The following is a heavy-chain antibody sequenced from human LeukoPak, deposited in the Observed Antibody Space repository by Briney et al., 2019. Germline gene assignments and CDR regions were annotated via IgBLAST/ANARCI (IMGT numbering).Heavy chain of an antibody. CDR2: IYTSGST. CDR3: ARGGVYCGGDCCSGLSY. D-gene: IGHD2-21*02. Sequence: SETLSLPCSLCGGSISSYYWSWIRQPAGKGLEWIGRIYTSGSTNYNPSLKSRVTMSVDTSKNQFSLKLSSVTAADTAVYYCARGGVYCGGDCCSGLSYWGQGTLVTVSS. V-gene: IGHV4-4*07. J-gene: IGHJ4*02. CDR1: GGSISSYY.